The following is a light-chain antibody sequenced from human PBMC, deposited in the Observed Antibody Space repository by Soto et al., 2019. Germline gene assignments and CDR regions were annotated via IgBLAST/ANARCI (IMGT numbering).Light chain of an antibody. CDR1: SSNIGAGYD. J-gene: IGLJ2*01. CDR2: GIS. Sequence: PVLTQPPSVSGAPGQRVTISCTGSSSNIGAGYDVHWYQQLPGTAPKLLIYGISNRPSGVPDRFSGSKSGTSASLAITGLQAEDEADYYCQSYDSSLSGSVFGGGTKVTVL. CDR3: QSYDSSLSGSV. V-gene: IGLV1-40*01.